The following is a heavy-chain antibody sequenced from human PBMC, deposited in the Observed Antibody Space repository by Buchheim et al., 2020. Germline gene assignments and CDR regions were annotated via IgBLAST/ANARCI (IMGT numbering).Heavy chain of an antibody. CDR1: GYTFTSYD. CDR3: ARRNTPYYDIWSGYYGWFDP. V-gene: IGHV1-8*01. J-gene: IGHJ5*01. D-gene: IGHD3-3*01. Sequence: QVQLVQSGAEVKKPGASVKVSCKASGYTFTSYDINWVRQATGQGLEWTGWMNPKSGNTGYAQKFQGRVTMTRNTSISTAFMELSSLGSEDTAVYYCARRNTPYYDIWSGYYGWFDPWGQGTL. CDR2: MNPKSGNT.